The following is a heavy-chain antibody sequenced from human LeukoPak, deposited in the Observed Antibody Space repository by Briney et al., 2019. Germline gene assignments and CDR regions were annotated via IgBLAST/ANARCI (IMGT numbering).Heavy chain of an antibody. D-gene: IGHD3-10*01. CDR1: GFAFSSYA. Sequence: GGSLRLSCAASGFAFSSYAMHWVRQAPGKGLEWVAVISYDGSNKYYADSVKGRFTISRDNSKNTLYLQMNSLRAEDTAVYYCARVGYGSGTIIYYYMDVWGKGTTVTVSS. CDR3: ARVGYGSGTIIYYYMDV. J-gene: IGHJ6*03. CDR2: ISYDGSNK. V-gene: IGHV3-30*04.